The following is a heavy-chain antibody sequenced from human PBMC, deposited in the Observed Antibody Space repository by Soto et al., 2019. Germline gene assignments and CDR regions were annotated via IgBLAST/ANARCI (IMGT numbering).Heavy chain of an antibody. D-gene: IGHD2-21*01. CDR1: GFTFKGYY. CDR3: VRGDTYYSEWYFQY. J-gene: IGHJ4*02. CDR2: ISTYNGIT. Sequence: QIQLVQSGAEVKKPGASVKVSCKTSGFTFKGYYIYWVRQAPGQGLELMGWISTYNGITQYTESLQDRVTMTIETSASTAHLELRSLTSEDTAVYFCVRGDTYYSEWYFQYWGQGTLVIVSP. V-gene: IGHV1-18*01.